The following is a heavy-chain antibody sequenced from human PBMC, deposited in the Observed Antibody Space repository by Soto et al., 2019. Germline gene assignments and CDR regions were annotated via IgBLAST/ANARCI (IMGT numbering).Heavy chain of an antibody. V-gene: IGHV3-21*01. CDR1: GFTFSSYS. CDR2: ISSSSSYI. D-gene: IGHD3-10*01. J-gene: IGHJ3*02. CDR3: ARDLDYYGSGSYDAFDI. Sequence: XGSLRLSCAASGFTFSSYSMNWVRQAPGKGLEWVSSISSSSSYIYYADSVKGRFTISRDNAKNSLYLQMNSLRAEDTAVYYCARDLDYYGSGSYDAFDIWGQGTMVTVSS.